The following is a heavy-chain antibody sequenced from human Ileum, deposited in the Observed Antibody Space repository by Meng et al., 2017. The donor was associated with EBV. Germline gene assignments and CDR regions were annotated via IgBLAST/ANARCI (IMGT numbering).Heavy chain of an antibody. D-gene: IGHD5-18*01. CDR2: IYYSGTT. J-gene: IGHJ4*02. CDR1: GGSVSISSYY. V-gene: IGHV4-61*01. Sequence: LGLVKRSEPLSLPLTFSGGSVSISSYYWSWLRQPQGKGLEWIGYIYYSGTTNDNPSLESRVTISVDTSKNQFSLKLRSVAASDTAGYYCARGWDTAMDSGWGQGTLVTVSS. CDR3: ARGWDTAMDSG.